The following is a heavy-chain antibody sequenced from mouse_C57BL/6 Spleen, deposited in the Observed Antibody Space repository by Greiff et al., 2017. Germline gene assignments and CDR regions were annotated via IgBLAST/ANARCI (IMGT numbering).Heavy chain of an antibody. CDR1: GYTFTSYW. V-gene: IGHV1-61*01. CDR2: IYPSDSET. CDR3: ARRRIYYYGSSQPYWYFDV. J-gene: IGHJ1*03. D-gene: IGHD1-1*01. Sequence: QVQLQQPGAELVRPGSSVKLSCKASGYTFTSYWMDWVKQRPGQGLEWIGNIYPSDSETHYNQKFKDKATLTVDKSSSTAYMQLSSLTSEDSAVYYCARRRIYYYGSSQPYWYFDVWGTGTTVTVSS.